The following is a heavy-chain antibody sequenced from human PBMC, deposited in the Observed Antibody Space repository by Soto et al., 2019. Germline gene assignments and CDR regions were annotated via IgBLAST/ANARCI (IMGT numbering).Heavy chain of an antibody. J-gene: IGHJ6*02. CDR1: GNRFPPYW. D-gene: IGHD3-10*01. V-gene: IGHV5-51*01. CDR3: ARAPSTYYYGSGYGMDV. CDR2: IYPGDSAT. Sequence: GEAPKIPLQGPGNRFPPYWIGWVRQMPGNGQEWMGIIYPGDSATRYSPSFQGQVTISADKSISTAYLQWSSLKASDTAMYYCARAPSTYYYGSGYGMDVWGQGTTVTVSS.